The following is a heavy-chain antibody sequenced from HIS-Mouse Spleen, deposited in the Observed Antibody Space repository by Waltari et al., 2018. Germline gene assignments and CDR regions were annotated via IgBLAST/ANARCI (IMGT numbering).Heavy chain of an antibody. CDR2: IYYSGST. V-gene: IGHV4-39*07. CDR1: GGSVRSSRYY. Sequence: QLQLQESVPGLVKPSETLSLTCTVPGGSVRSSRYYWGWIRQPPGKGLEWIGSIYYSGSTYYNPSLKSRVTISVDTSKNQFSLKLSSVTAADTAVYYCAREIPYSSSWYDWYFDLWGRGTLVTVSS. CDR3: AREIPYSSSWYDWYFDL. D-gene: IGHD6-13*01. J-gene: IGHJ2*01.